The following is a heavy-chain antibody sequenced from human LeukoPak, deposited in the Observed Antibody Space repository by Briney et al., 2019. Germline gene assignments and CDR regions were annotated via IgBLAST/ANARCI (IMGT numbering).Heavy chain of an antibody. D-gene: IGHD6-19*01. J-gene: IGHJ4*02. CDR1: GFTFRNYA. CDR2: IYTGGST. V-gene: IGHV3-53*01. Sequence: GGSLRLSCAASGFTFRNYAMSWVRQAPGKGLEWVSVIYTGGSTYYADSVKDRFTISRDNSKNTLYLQMNSLRAEDTAVYYCARVKAVAGVDYWGQGTLVSVSS. CDR3: ARVKAVAGVDY.